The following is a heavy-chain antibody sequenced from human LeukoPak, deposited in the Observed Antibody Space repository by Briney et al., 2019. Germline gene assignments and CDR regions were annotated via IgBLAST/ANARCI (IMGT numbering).Heavy chain of an antibody. Sequence: NPSETLSLTCIVSGGSISSSSYYWGWIRQPPGKGLEWIGSIYYSGSTYYNPSLKSRVTISVDTSKNQFSLKLSSVTAADTAVYYCARGVGIFGVSPRYNWFDPWGQGTLVTVSS. CDR1: GGSISSSSYY. V-gene: IGHV4-39*01. CDR3: ARGVGIFGVSPRYNWFDP. CDR2: IYYSGST. J-gene: IGHJ5*02. D-gene: IGHD3-3*01.